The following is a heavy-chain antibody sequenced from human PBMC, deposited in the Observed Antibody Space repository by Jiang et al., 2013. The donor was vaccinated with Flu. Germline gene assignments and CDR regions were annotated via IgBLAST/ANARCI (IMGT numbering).Heavy chain of an antibody. CDR1: GYTFTSYY. J-gene: IGHJ5*02. D-gene: IGHD2-2*01. Sequence: VQLVESGAEVKKPGASVKVSCKASGYTFTSYYMHWVRQAPGQGLEWMGIINPSGGSTSYAQKFQGRVTMTRDTSTSTVYMELSSLRSEDTAVYYCAREGCSSTSCFFRPLGNWFDPWGQGTLVTVSS. CDR3: AREGCSSTSCFFRPLGNWFDP. V-gene: IGHV1-46*01. CDR2: INPSGGST.